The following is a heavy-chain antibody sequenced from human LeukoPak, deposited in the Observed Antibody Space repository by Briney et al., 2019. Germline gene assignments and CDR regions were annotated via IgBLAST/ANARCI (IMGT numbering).Heavy chain of an antibody. CDR2: ISYDGGNQ. V-gene: IGHV3-30*18. CDR3: AKYVRAYYYYHYGLDV. D-gene: IGHD3-10*02. J-gene: IGHJ6*02. Sequence: GGSLRLSCAASGFTFSSYWMSWVRQAPGKGLEWVAVISYDGGNQYYADSVKGRFTISRDNSKNTLYLQMNSLRGEDTAVYYCAKYVRAYYYYHYGLDVWGQGTTVTVSS. CDR1: GFTFSSYW.